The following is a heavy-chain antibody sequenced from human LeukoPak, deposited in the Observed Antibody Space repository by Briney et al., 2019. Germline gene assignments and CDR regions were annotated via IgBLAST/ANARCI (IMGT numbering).Heavy chain of an antibody. CDR1: GFTFSTYS. V-gene: IGHV3-64*01. CDR3: ARSPRSLYYFDY. Sequence: GGSLRLSCAASGFTFSTYSMHWVRQAPGRGLQYVSSISNDGGSTFYANSVKGRFTISRDNSKNTLYLQMGSLRVEDMAVYYCARSPRSLYYFDYWGQGTLVTVSS. J-gene: IGHJ4*02. CDR2: ISNDGGST.